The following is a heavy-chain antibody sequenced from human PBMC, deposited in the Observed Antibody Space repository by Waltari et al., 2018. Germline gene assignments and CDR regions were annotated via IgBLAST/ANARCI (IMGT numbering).Heavy chain of an antibody. J-gene: IGHJ5*02. Sequence: QVQLQESGPGLVKPSGTLSLTRSVSGGSMNSYYWGWIRQPPGKGLEWIGDIYYSGSTTYNPSLKSRVTISVDTSKNHFSMELTSVTAADTAVYYCARNTSGWYDNWGQGTLVTVSS. D-gene: IGHD6-19*01. CDR1: GGSMNSYY. V-gene: IGHV4-59*01. CDR3: ARNTSGWYDN. CDR2: IYYSGST.